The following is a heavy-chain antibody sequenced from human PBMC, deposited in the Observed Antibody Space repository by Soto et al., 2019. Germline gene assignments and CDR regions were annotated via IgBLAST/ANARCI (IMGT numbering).Heavy chain of an antibody. CDR1: GFTFSSYA. CDR2: ISGSGGST. D-gene: IGHD6-19*01. CDR3: AKGVAVAVPYYYGMDV. V-gene: IGHV3-23*01. Sequence: GGSLRLSCAASGFTFSSYAMSWVRQAPGKGLEWVSAISGSGGSTYYADSVKGRFTISRDNSKNTLYLQMNSLRAEDTAVYYCAKGVAVAVPYYYGMDVWGQGTTVTVSS. J-gene: IGHJ6*02.